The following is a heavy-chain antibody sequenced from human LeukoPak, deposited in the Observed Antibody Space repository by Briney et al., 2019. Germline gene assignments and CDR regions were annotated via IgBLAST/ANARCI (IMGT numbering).Heavy chain of an antibody. CDR3: ARQAVVASYYYYGMDV. V-gene: IGHV1-18*01. D-gene: IGHD2-15*01. CDR1: GYTFTSYG. J-gene: IGHJ6*02. CDR2: ISAYNGNT. Sequence: ASVKVSCKASGYTFTSYGISWVRQAPGQGLEWMGWISAYNGNTNYAQKLQGRVTMTTDTSTSTACMELRSLRPDDTAVYYCARQAVVASYYYYGMDVWGQGTTVTVSS.